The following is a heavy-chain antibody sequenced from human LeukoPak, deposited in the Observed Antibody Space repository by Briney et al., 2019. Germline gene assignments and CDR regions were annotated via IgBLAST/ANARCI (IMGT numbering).Heavy chain of an antibody. J-gene: IGHJ6*03. CDR1: GGSISSYY. CDR2: IYYSGST. V-gene: IGHV4-59*01. D-gene: IGHD3-22*01. Sequence: SETLSLTCTVSGGSISSYYWSGIRQPPGKGLEWIGNIYYSGSTNYNPSLKSRVTISVDTSKNQFSLKLSSVTAADTAVYYCTRGSIAYYYMDVWGKGTTVTISS. CDR3: TRGSIAYYYMDV.